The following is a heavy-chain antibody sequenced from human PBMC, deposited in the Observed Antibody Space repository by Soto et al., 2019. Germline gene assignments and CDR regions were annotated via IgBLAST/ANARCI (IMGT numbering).Heavy chain of an antibody. Sequence: SETLSRTCTVSGGSISSSSYYWGWIRQPPGKGLEWIGSIYYSGSTYYNPSLKSRVTISVDTSKNQFSLKLSSVTAADTAVYYCARQWYCSSTSCYTRGRYYYGMDVWGQGTTVTVSS. V-gene: IGHV4-39*01. CDR1: GGSISSSSYY. J-gene: IGHJ6*02. D-gene: IGHD2-2*02. CDR3: ARQWYCSSTSCYTRGRYYYGMDV. CDR2: IYYSGST.